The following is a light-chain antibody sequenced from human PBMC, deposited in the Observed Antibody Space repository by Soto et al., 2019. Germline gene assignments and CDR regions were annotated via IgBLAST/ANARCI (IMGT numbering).Light chain of an antibody. CDR2: AAS. V-gene: IGKV1-39*01. CDR1: QSIGRY. Sequence: DIQMTQSPSSLSASVGDRVTITCRASQSIGRYLNWYQQKPGKAPKLLIYAASTLQSAVPSRFSGSGSGTDFTLTISSLQPEDFATYYCQQSNSIPYTFGQGTKLEIK. CDR3: QQSNSIPYT. J-gene: IGKJ2*01.